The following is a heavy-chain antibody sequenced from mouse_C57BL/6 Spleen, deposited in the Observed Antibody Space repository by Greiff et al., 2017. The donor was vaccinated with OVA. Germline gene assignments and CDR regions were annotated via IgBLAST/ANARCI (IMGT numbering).Heavy chain of an antibody. Sequence: QVQLQQPGAELVKPGASVKLSCKASGYTFTSYWMQWVKQRPGQGLEWIGEIDPSDSYTNYNQKFKGKATLTVDTSSSTAYMQLSSLTSEDSAVYYCARWYYGSSYGFDYWGQGTTLTVSS. CDR1: GYTFTSYW. CDR3: ARWYYGSSYGFDY. CDR2: IDPSDSYT. D-gene: IGHD1-1*01. J-gene: IGHJ2*01. V-gene: IGHV1-50*01.